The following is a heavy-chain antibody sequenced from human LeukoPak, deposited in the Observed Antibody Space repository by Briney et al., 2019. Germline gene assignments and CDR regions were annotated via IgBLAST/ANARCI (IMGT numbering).Heavy chain of an antibody. V-gene: IGHV4/OR15-8*01. D-gene: IGHD1-14*01. CDR3: AYNRDFALDN. CDR2: IYHTGGA. Sequence: SETLSLTCAVSGVPIASHSWWSWVRQPPGKGLEWIGEIYHTGGANYKPSLKSRVTMSVDTSNNHFSLKLTSVTAADTAVYLCAYNRDFALDNWGQGTLVTVSS. J-gene: IGHJ4*02. CDR1: GVPIASHSW.